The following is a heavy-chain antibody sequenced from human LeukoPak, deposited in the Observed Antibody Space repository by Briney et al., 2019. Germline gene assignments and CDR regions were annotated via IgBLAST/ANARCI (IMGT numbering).Heavy chain of an antibody. J-gene: IGHJ4*02. CDR1: GFTFSSYS. CDR3: ASSVTPLATALGF. CDR2: ISSSSSTI. V-gene: IGHV3-48*02. Sequence: GGSLRLSCAASGFTFSSYSMNRGRQAPGEGLEWVSYISSSSSTIYYADSVKGRFTISRDHAKNSLYLQMNSLRDEDTAAYYCASSVTPLATALGFWGQGTLVTVSS. D-gene: IGHD5-12*01.